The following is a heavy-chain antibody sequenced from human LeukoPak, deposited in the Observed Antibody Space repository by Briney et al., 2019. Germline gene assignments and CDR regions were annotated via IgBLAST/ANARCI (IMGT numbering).Heavy chain of an antibody. V-gene: IGHV3-48*01. CDR1: GLTFSTYS. Sequence: GGSLRLSCGASGLTFSTYSMNWVRQAPGKGLEWVSYISSDSGTRYHADSVKGRFTIPRDNAKNSLYLQMNSLRAEDTAVYYCARAAQPGFDPWGQGTLVTVSS. CDR3: ARAAQPGFDP. D-gene: IGHD1-14*01. J-gene: IGHJ5*02. CDR2: ISSDSGTR.